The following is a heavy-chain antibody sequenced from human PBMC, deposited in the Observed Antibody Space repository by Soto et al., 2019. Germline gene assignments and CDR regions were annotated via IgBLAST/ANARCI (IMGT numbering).Heavy chain of an antibody. CDR3: AREVAAPGTHGFDP. D-gene: IGHD6-13*01. CDR2: IIPIFDTA. V-gene: IGHV1-69*13. J-gene: IGHJ5*02. CDR1: GGTFSSYV. Sequence: SVKVSCNASGGTFSSYVISWVRQAPGQGLEWMGGIIPIFDTANYPPKFAGRVKITADECTCTADMELSRLRSEDTAVYCFAREVAAPGTHGFDPWGQGTLVTVSS.